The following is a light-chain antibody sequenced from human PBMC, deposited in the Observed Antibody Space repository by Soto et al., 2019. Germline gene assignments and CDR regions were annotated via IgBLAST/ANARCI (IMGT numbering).Light chain of an antibody. CDR3: QQRSSWLT. J-gene: IGKJ4*01. Sequence: EIVLTQSPATLSLSPGERATLSCRASQSVSSYLAWYQQKPGQAPRLLIYDASNRATDIPARFSGRGSGTDFTLTISSLEPEDFAVYYCQQRSSWLTFGGGTKVEIK. CDR1: QSVSSY. V-gene: IGKV3-11*01. CDR2: DAS.